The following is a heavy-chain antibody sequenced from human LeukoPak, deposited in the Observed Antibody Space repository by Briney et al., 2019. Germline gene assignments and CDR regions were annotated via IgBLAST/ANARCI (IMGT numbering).Heavy chain of an antibody. CDR3: ARACSGGSCYLGY. V-gene: IGHV1-69*01. Sequence: SVKVSFKASGGTFSSYAISWVRQAPGQGLEWMGGIIPIFGTANYTQKFQGRVTITADESTSTAYMELSSLRSEETAVYYCARACSGGSCYLGYWGQGTLVTVSS. J-gene: IGHJ4*02. CDR1: GGTFSSYA. CDR2: IIPIFGTA. D-gene: IGHD2-15*01.